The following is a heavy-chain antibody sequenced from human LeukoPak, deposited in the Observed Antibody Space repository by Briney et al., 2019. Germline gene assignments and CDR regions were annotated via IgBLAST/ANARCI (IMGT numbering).Heavy chain of an antibody. J-gene: IGHJ6*03. D-gene: IGHD3-22*01. CDR1: GYTFTGYY. V-gene: IGHV1-69*13. Sequence: ASVKVSCKASGYTFTGYYMHWVRQAPGQGLEWMGGIIPIFGTANYAQKFQGRVTITADESTSTAYMELGSLRSEDTAVYYCARNYDTQNYYYYYMDVWGKGTTVTISS. CDR3: ARNYDTQNYYYYYMDV. CDR2: IIPIFGTA.